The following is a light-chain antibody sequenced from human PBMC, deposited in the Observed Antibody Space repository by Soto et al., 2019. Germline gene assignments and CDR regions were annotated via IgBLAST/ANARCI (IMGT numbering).Light chain of an antibody. J-gene: IGLJ1*01. CDR2: EVT. CDR1: SSDVGAYNY. V-gene: IGLV2-8*01. CDR3: SSYAGSNNPYV. Sequence: QSALTQPASVSGSPGQSITISCTGTSSDVGAYNYVSWYQQHSGKAPKLMIYEVTKRPLGVPDRFSGSKSGNTASLTVSGLQAEDEADYYCSSYAGSNNPYVFGTGTKVTVL.